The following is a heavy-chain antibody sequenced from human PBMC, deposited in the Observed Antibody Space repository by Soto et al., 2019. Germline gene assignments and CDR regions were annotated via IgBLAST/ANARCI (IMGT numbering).Heavy chain of an antibody. D-gene: IGHD6-6*01. CDR2: IYYSGST. Sequence: SETLSLTCTVSGGSISSYYWSWIRQPPGKGLEWIGYIYYSGSTNYNPSLKSRVTISVDTSKNQFSLKLSSVTAADTAVYYCAWLSIAARGVDYFDYWGQGTLVTVSS. CDR1: GGSISSYY. CDR3: AWLSIAARGVDYFDY. J-gene: IGHJ4*02. V-gene: IGHV4-59*08.